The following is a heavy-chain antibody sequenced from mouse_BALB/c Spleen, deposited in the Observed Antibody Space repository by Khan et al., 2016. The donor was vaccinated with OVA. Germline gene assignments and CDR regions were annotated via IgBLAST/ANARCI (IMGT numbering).Heavy chain of an antibody. CDR3: TRRNWVVAWFAY. J-gene: IGHJ3*01. CDR2: IYPGNTDT. CDR1: GYTFTSYW. Sequence: VQLKQSGTVLARPGASVKMSCKASGYTFTSYWMHWVKQRPGQGLEWIGDIYPGNTDTNYNQKFKGKAKLTAVTSTSTAYMELYSLTNEDSAVYYCTRRNWVVAWFAYWGQGTLVTGSA. V-gene: IGHV1-5*01. D-gene: IGHD4-1*01.